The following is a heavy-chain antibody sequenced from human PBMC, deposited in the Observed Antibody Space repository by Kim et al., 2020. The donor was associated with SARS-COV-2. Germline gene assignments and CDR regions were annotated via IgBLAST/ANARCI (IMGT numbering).Heavy chain of an antibody. Sequence: QKLQGRVTLTTDTSTSTAYMGLRSLRSDDTAVYYCASRGLGGGRRYYFDYWGQGTLVTVSS. J-gene: IGHJ4*02. V-gene: IGHV1-18*01. D-gene: IGHD3-16*01. CDR3: ASRGLGGGRRYYFDY.